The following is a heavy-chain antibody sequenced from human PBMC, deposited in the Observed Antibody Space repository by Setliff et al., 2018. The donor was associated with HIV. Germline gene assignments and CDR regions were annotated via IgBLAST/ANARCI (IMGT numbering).Heavy chain of an antibody. V-gene: IGHV4-39*01. D-gene: IGHD5-18*01. CDR3: ARTRGYTYGYIDY. J-gene: IGHJ4*02. CDR1: GDSTTSSSSY. Sequence: SETLSLTCTVSGDSTTSSSSYWGWIRRPPGKGLEWIGNIYYSGSTYYNPSLKSRVTISVDTSKNQFSLKLSSVTAADTAIYYCARTRGYTYGYIDYWGQGTLVTVSS. CDR2: IYYSGST.